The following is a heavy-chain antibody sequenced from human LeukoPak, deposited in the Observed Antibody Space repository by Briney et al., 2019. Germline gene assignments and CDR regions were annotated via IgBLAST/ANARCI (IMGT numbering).Heavy chain of an antibody. CDR3: ARAPESSGFPSDFDS. CDR2: LSDSAVSS. CDR1: GFPFSTFA. V-gene: IGHV3-23*01. Sequence: GGSLRLSCAVSGFPFSTFAMNWLRQAPGKGLEWVSSLSDSAVSSYYADSVKGRFTISRDNSKNTLYLQMNSLRAEDTATYHCARAPESSGFPSDFDSWGQGTLVAVSS. D-gene: IGHD3-22*01. J-gene: IGHJ4*02.